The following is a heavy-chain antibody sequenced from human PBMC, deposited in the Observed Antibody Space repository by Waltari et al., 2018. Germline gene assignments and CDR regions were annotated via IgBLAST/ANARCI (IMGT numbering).Heavy chain of an antibody. CDR2: INLDSGGQ. CDR3: ARGEEFRSWYRVDY. D-gene: IGHD6-13*01. CDR1: GYTFTGYY. J-gene: IGHJ4*02. V-gene: IGHV1-2*07. Sequence: QVQLVQSGAEVKKPGASVKVSCKASGYTFTGYYMHWVRQAPGQGLEWMGGINLDSGGQSYAHEYEGRDTRARDTSSSTASMELSRLRSDDTAVYYWARGEEFRSWYRVDYWGQGTLVTVAS.